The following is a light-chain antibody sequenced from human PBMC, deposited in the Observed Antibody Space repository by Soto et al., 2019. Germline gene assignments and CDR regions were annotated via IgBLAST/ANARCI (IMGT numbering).Light chain of an antibody. CDR3: AAWDDSLNGVV. CDR1: SSNIGSNT. CDR2: TNN. V-gene: IGLV1-44*01. Sequence: QSVLTQPPSASATPGQRVTISCSGSSSNIGSNTVNWYQQLPGTAPKLLIYTNNQRPSGVPDRFSGSKSGTSASLAISGIQSEDEADYYCAAWDDSLNGVVFGGGTKLTVL. J-gene: IGLJ2*01.